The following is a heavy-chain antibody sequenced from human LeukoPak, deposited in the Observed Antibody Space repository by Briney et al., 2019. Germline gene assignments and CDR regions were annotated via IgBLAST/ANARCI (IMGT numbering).Heavy chain of an antibody. D-gene: IGHD3-22*01. Sequence: SETLSLTCTVSGGSISSGGYCWSWIRQHPGEGLGWIGYIYYSGSTYYNPSLKSRVTISVDTSKNQFSLKLSSVTAADTAVYYCARDYYDSSGNWFDPWGQGTLVTVSS. CDR3: ARDYYDSSGNWFDP. J-gene: IGHJ5*02. V-gene: IGHV4-31*03. CDR2: IYYSGST. CDR1: GGSISSGGYC.